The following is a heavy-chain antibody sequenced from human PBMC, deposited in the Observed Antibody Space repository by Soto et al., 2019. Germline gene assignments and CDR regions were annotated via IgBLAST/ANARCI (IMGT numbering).Heavy chain of an antibody. CDR3: AKVVGKYSSGWYPYYYYGMDV. Sequence: VQLLESGGGLVQPGGSLRLSCAASGFTFSSYAMSWVRQAPGKGLEWVSAISGSGGSTYYADSVKGRFTISRDNSKNTLYLQMNSLRAEDTAVYYCAKVVGKYSSGWYPYYYYGMDVWGQGTTVTVSS. D-gene: IGHD6-19*01. CDR1: GFTFSSYA. CDR2: ISGSGGST. J-gene: IGHJ6*02. V-gene: IGHV3-23*01.